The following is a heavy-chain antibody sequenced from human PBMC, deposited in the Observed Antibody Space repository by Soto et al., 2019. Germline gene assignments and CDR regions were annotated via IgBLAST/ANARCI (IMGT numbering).Heavy chain of an antibody. CDR3: AKESSIGYCSSTSCYVLDY. V-gene: IGHV3-30*18. CDR1: GFTFSSYG. J-gene: IGHJ4*02. D-gene: IGHD2-2*01. CDR2: ISYDGSNK. Sequence: GGSLRLSCAASGFTFSSYGMHWVRQAPGKGLEWVAVISYDGSNKYYADSVKGRFTISRDNSKNTLYLQMNSLRAEDTAVYYCAKESSIGYCSSTSCYVLDYWGQGTLVTVSS.